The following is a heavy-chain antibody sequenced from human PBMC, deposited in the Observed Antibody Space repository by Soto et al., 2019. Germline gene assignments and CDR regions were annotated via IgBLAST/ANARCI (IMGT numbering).Heavy chain of an antibody. J-gene: IGHJ4*02. CDR2: IYHSGST. CDR1: GGSISSGGYS. V-gene: IGHV4-30-2*01. D-gene: IGHD6-19*01. CDR3: ASAGGLGAVAADY. Sequence: QLQLQESGSGLVKPSQTLSLTCAVSGGSISSGGYSWSWIRQPPGKGLEWIGYIYHSGSTYYNPCRMSRVTISVDRSKTQFALKLRSVTAADTAVYYCASAGGLGAVAADYWGQGTLVTVSP.